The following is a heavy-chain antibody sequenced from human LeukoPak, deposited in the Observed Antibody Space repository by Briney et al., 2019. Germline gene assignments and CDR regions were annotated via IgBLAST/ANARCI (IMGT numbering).Heavy chain of an antibody. V-gene: IGHV3-23*01. J-gene: IGHJ4*02. CDR1: GGSISYSNS. Sequence: ETLSLTCTVSGGSISYSNSYWGWVRQAPGKGLEWVSAISGSGGSTYYADSVKGRFTISRDNSKNTLYLQMNSLRAEDTAVYYCAKDRSYGDYGSLYYWGQGTLVTVSS. CDR3: AKDRSYGDYGSLYY. CDR2: ISGSGGST. D-gene: IGHD4-17*01.